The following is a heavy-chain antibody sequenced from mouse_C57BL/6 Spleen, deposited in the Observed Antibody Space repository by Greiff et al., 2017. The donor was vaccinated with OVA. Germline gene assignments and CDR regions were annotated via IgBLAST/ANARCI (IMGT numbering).Heavy chain of an antibody. Sequence: QVQLQQPGAELVKPGASVKLSCKASGYTFTSYWMHWVKQRPGQGLEWIGMIHPNSGSTNYNEKFKSKATLTVDKSSSTAYMQLSSRTSEDSAVYDCAKEEDDDYDWFAYWGQGTLVTVSA. D-gene: IGHD2-4*01. CDR1: GYTFTSYW. J-gene: IGHJ3*01. CDR2: IHPNSGST. CDR3: AKEEDDDYDWFAY. V-gene: IGHV1-64*01.